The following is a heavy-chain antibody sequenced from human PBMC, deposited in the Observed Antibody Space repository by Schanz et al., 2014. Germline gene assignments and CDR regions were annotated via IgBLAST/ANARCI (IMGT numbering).Heavy chain of an antibody. J-gene: IGHJ4*02. D-gene: IGHD1-26*01. CDR2: ISGSSRTI. CDR1: GFPFSDYF. CDR3: ARGGSGSHYRLDY. V-gene: IGHV3-11*04. Sequence: QVQLVDSGGGLVKPGGSLRLSCTASGFPFSDYFMAWIRQPPGRGLEWVSYISGSSRTIYYADSMKGRFTVSRDNAENALYLQRNSLRAEDAGLYFCARGGSGSHYRLDYWGQGTLVTVSS.